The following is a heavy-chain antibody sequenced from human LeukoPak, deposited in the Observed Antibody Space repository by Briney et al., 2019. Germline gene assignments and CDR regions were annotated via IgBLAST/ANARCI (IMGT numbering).Heavy chain of an antibody. CDR2: IYYSGST. D-gene: IGHD3-3*01. V-gene: IGHV4-61*01. Sequence: SETLSLTCTVSGGSVSSGSYYWSWIRQPPGKGLEWIGYIYYSGSTNYNPSLKSRVTISVDTSKNQFSLKLSSVTAADTAVYYCARDVSGYWFDPWGQGTRSPSPQ. J-gene: IGHJ5*02. CDR1: GGSVSSGSYY. CDR3: ARDVSGYWFDP.